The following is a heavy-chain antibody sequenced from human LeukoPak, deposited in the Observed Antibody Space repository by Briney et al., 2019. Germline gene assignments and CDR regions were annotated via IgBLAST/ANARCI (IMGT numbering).Heavy chain of an antibody. CDR2: IKDDGSEK. D-gene: IGHD1-14*01. CDR1: GFSFSSYW. CDR3: ARARIDY. J-gene: IGHJ4*02. V-gene: IGHV3-7*04. Sequence: GGSLRVSCVGSGFSFSSYWMTCVREAPGKGLEWVANIKDDGSEKYSVDSVKGRFTISRDNAKNLLYLQMSSLRAEDTAVYYCARARIDYWGQGTLVTLSS.